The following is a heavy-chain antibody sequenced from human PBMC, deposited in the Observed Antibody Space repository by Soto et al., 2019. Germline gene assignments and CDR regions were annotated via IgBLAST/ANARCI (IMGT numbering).Heavy chain of an antibody. V-gene: IGHV1-2*04. CDR3: ARDRGYCTNGVCNWPWFDP. Sequence: ASVKVSCKASGYTFTGYYMHWVRQAPGQGLEWMGWINPNSGGTNYAQKFQGWVTMTRDTSISTAYMELSRLRSGDTAVYYCARDRGYCTNGVCNWPWFDPWGQGTLVTVSS. J-gene: IGHJ5*02. CDR2: INPNSGGT. CDR1: GYTFTGYY. D-gene: IGHD2-8*01.